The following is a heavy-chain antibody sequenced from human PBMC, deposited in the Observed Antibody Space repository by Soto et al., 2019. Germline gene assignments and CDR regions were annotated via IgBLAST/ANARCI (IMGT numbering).Heavy chain of an antibody. CDR1: GFALNDYN. J-gene: IGHJ4*02. V-gene: IGHV3-48*01. CDR2: ISGTCGAT. Sequence: EVQLVESGGGLVQPGGSLRLSCAASGFALNDYNMKWVRQAPGKGLEWGSDISGTCGATYYADSVKGRFTISRDTAKNSLYLQMNNLRAEDTAIYYCVRDWAYSFDYWGQGTLVTVSS. CDR3: VRDWAYSFDY. D-gene: IGHD2-21*01.